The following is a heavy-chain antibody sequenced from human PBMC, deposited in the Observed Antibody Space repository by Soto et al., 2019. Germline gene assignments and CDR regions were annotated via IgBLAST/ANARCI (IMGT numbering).Heavy chain of an antibody. D-gene: IGHD6-19*01. CDR1: GYIFTNYD. Sequence: QVQLVQSGAEVKKPGASVKVSCNASGYIFTNYDINWVRQATGQGLEWMGWMNPNSGNTGYAQKFQGRVTMTRNTSISTAYMELSSLRSEDTAVYYCARAAGGVAVAGGEMVAFDPWGQGTLVTVSS. V-gene: IGHV1-8*01. CDR2: MNPNSGNT. CDR3: ARAAGGVAVAGGEMVAFDP. J-gene: IGHJ5*02.